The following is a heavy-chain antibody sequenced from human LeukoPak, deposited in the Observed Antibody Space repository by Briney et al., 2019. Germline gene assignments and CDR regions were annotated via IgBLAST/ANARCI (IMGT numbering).Heavy chain of an antibody. CDR2: IKQDGSEK. D-gene: IGHD3-10*01. V-gene: IGHV3-7*01. CDR3: AREAVDYGSGSYYNSFYYYYYMDV. J-gene: IGHJ6*03. Sequence: PGGSLRLSCAASGFTFSSYWMSWVRQAPGKGLEWVANIKQDGSEKYYVDSVKGRFTISRDNAKNSLYLQMNSLRAEDTAVYYCAREAVDYGSGSYYNSFYYYYYMDVWGKGTTVTVSS. CDR1: GFTFSSYW.